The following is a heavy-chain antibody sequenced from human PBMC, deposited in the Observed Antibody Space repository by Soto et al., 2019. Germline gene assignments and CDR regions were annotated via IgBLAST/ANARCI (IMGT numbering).Heavy chain of an antibody. D-gene: IGHD4-17*01. V-gene: IGHV4-39*07. CDR1: GGSISSSSYY. CDR2: IYYSGNT. CDR3: ARYNDYGDAFDI. Sequence: SETLSLTCTVSGGSISSSSYYWGWIRQPPGKGLEWIGSIYYSGNTYYNSSLKSRATISVDTAKNQFSLKLSSVTAADTAVYYCARYNDYGDAFDIWGQGTMVTVSS. J-gene: IGHJ3*02.